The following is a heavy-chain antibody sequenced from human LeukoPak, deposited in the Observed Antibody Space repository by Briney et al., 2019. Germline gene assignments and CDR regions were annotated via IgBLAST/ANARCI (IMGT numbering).Heavy chain of an antibody. CDR1: GGSISSSSYY. J-gene: IGHJ3*02. V-gene: IGHV4-39*07. CDR2: IYYSGST. CDR3: ASGSITIFGTPLAFDI. Sequence: SETLSLTCTVSGGSISSSSYYWGWIRQPPGKGLEWIGSIYYSGSTYYNPSLKSRVTISVDTSKNRFSLKLSSVTAADTAVYYCASGSITIFGTPLAFDIWGQGTMVTVSS. D-gene: IGHD3-3*01.